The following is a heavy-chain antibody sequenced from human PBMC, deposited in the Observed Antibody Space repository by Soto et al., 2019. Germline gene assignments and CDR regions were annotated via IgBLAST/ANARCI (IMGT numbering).Heavy chain of an antibody. CDR3: ARGQGHYQGMDV. V-gene: IGHV4-59*01. J-gene: IGHJ6*02. CDR1: GGSINSYY. Sequence: PSETLSLTCTVSGGSINSYYWSWIRQPPGEGLEWIGYIYYSGSTNYNPSLKSRVTMSVDTSKNQFSLKLSSVTAADTAVYYCARGQGHYQGMDVWGQGTTVTV. CDR2: IYYSGST.